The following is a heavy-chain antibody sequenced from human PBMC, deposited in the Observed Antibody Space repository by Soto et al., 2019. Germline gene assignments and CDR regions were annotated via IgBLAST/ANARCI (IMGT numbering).Heavy chain of an antibody. J-gene: IGHJ4*02. CDR2: ISGSGGST. D-gene: IGHD3-22*01. Sequence: QPGGSLRLSCAASGFTFSSYAMSWVRQAPGKGLEWVSAISGSGGSTYYADSVEGRFTISRDNSKNTLYLQMNSLRAEDTAVYYCAKYYYDSSGYFPDYCGQGTLVTVSS. V-gene: IGHV3-23*01. CDR3: AKYYYDSSGYFPDY. CDR1: GFTFSSYA.